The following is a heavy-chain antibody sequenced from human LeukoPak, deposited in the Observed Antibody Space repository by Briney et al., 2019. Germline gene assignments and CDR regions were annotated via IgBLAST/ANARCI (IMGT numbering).Heavy chain of an antibody. V-gene: IGHV3-15*01. Sequence: PGGSLRLSCAVSGFTFSNAWMSWVRRAPGRGLGGVGRIKSKTDGGTTDYAAPVKGRFTISRDDSKNTLYLQMNSLKTEDTAVYYCTTEGTYCSSTSCREFDYWGQGTLVTVSS. CDR3: TTEGTYCSSTSCREFDY. D-gene: IGHD2-2*01. CDR2: IKSKTDGGTT. CDR1: GFTFSNAW. J-gene: IGHJ4*02.